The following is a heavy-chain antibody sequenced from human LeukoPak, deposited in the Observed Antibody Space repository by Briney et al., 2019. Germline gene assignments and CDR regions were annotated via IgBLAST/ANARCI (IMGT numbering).Heavy chain of an antibody. J-gene: IGHJ4*02. CDR2: ISGSGGST. CDR1: GFTLSSYA. CDR3: AKRPTLGASSGSYDY. D-gene: IGHD3-16*01. V-gene: IGHV3-23*01. Sequence: GGSLRLSCAASGFTLSSYAMSWVRQAPGKGLEWVSAISGSGGSTYYADSVKGRFTISRDNSKNTLYLQMNSLRAEDTAVYYCAKRPTLGASSGSYDYWGQGTLVTVSS.